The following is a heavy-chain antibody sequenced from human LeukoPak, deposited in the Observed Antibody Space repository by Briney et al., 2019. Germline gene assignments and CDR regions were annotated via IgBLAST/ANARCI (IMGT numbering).Heavy chain of an antibody. Sequence: PGGSLRLSCTVSGFTFGDNAMSWARQAPGKGLEWVGLIRNSAYSGSTQYAASVMGRFTISRDNAKNSLYLQMNSLRAEDTALYYCAKVKGEITPDTSGRYAFDIWGQGTMVTVSS. V-gene: IGHV3-49*04. J-gene: IGHJ3*02. CDR2: IRNSAYSGST. CDR1: GFTFGDNA. CDR3: AKVKGEITPDTSGRYAFDI. D-gene: IGHD3-16*01.